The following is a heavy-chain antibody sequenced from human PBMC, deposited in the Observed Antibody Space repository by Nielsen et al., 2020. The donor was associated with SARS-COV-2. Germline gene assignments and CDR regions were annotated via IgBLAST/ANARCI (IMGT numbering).Heavy chain of an antibody. V-gene: IGHV3-23*01. CDR3: AKVRSGGYGDPLDY. CDR2: TSGSGGST. CDR1: GFTFSSYA. J-gene: IGHJ4*02. Sequence: GESLKISCAASGFTFSSYAMSWVRQAPGKGLEWVSGTSGSGGSTYYADSVKGRFTISRDNSNNTLFLRMNSLRAEDTAVYYCAKVRSGGYGDPLDYWGQGTLVTVSS. D-gene: IGHD4-17*01.